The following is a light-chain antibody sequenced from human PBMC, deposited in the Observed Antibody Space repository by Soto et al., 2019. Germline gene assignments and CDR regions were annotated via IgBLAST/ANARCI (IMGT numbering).Light chain of an antibody. Sequence: EIVLTQSPGTLSLSPGERATLSCRASQSVGTSYLAWYQQRPGQAPRLLLYGASSRATGIPDRFSGSGSGTHFTLTINRLEPEDFAVYYCQQYGSSPPYTFGQGTKLEIK. CDR1: QSVGTSY. J-gene: IGKJ2*01. CDR2: GAS. V-gene: IGKV3-20*01. CDR3: QQYGSSPPYT.